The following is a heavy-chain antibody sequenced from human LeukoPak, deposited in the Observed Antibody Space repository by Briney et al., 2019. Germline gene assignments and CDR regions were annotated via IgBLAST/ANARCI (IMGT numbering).Heavy chain of an antibody. J-gene: IGHJ4*02. CDR2: INGYGSST. CDR3: ARDAPGSTALDY. Sequence: GGSLRLSCAASGFTFISYWMHWVRQAPGKGLVWVSRINGYGSSTDFADSVKGRFTISRDNAKNTLYLQMNSLRAEDTAVYYCARDAPGSTALDYWGQGTLVTVSS. CDR1: GFTFISYW. D-gene: IGHD5-18*01. V-gene: IGHV3-74*01.